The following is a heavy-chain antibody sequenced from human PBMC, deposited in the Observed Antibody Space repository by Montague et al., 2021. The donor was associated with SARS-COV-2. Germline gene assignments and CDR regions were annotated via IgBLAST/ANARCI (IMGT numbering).Heavy chain of an antibody. Sequence: SETLSLTCTVSDGSVISTYPHWHWVQQSPGRGLEWIGGYLFHIDTADYNASPRSRVTISVDTSKNQFSLKLTSVIAADTAVYYCTRGIDSYKTGYWGQGIQVTVSS. V-gene: IGHV4-61*01. CDR2: LFHIDTA. J-gene: IGHJ4*02. D-gene: IGHD6-13*01. CDR1: DGSVISTYPH. CDR3: TRGIDSYKTGY.